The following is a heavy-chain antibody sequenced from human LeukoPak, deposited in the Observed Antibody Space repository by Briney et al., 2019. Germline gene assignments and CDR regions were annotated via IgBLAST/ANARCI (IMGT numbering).Heavy chain of an antibody. J-gene: IGHJ4*02. CDR3: AKDLTLYGRRTTVTTSGGFDY. CDR1: GFTFSSYA. CDR2: ISGSGGST. D-gene: IGHD4-11*01. Sequence: QSGGSLRLSCAASGFTFSSYAMSWARQAPGKGLEWVSAISGSGGSTYYADSVKGRFTISRDNSKNTLYLQMNSLRAEDTAVYYCAKDLTLYGRRTTVTTSGGFDYWGQGTLVTVSS. V-gene: IGHV3-23*01.